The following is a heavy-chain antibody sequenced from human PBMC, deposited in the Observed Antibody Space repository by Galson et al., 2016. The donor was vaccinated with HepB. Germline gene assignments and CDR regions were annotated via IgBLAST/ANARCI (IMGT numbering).Heavy chain of an antibody. V-gene: IGHV3-74*01. CDR3: ASRWDSFDV. CDR1: GLPFSDYW. D-gene: IGHD1-26*01. J-gene: IGHJ3*01. CDR2: LSTDRSRA. Sequence: SLRLSCAVSGLPFSDYWLHWVRQAPGKGLEWVARLSTDRSRAAYADSVKGRFTISRDNSKNTLYLLLNSLRAEDTSLYCCASRWDSFDVWGQGTMVTVSS.